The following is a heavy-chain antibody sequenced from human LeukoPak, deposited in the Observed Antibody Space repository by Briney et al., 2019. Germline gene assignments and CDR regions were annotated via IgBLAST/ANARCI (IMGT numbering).Heavy chain of an antibody. CDR1: GYSISSGYY. Sequence: SETLSLTCTVSGYSISSGYYWGWIRQPPGKGLEWIGSIYHSGSTYYNPSLKSRVTISVDTSKNQFFLKLSSVTAADTAVYYCASSLWDFWSGYSFQHWGQGTLVTVSS. D-gene: IGHD3-3*01. V-gene: IGHV4-38-2*02. J-gene: IGHJ1*01. CDR2: IYHSGST. CDR3: ASSLWDFWSGYSFQH.